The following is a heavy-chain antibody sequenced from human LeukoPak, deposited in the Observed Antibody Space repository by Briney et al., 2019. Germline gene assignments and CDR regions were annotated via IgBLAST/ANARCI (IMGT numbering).Heavy chain of an antibody. Sequence: ASVKVSCKTSGYTFTNYYMHWVRQAPGQGLEWMGIINPGDGSTTYAQKFQGRVTMTRDTSTSTVYMELSSLRSDDTDTAVYYCARHDLPGSSPFDCWDQGTLVTVSS. V-gene: IGHV1-46*01. CDR1: GYTFTNYY. CDR2: INPGDGST. D-gene: IGHD2-15*01. J-gene: IGHJ4*02. CDR3: ARHDLPGSSPFDC.